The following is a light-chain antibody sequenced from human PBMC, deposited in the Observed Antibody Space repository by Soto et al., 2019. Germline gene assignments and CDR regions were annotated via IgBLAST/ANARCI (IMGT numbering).Light chain of an antibody. J-gene: IGKJ1*01. CDR2: GAS. Sequence: IVMTQSPATLSVSPWERVTLSCRASQSVSSNLAWYQQKPGQAPRLLIYGASTRATGIPVRFSGSGSGTEFTLTISSLQSEDFAVYFCQQYDNWPRTFGQGTKVDIK. CDR3: QQYDNWPRT. CDR1: QSVSSN. V-gene: IGKV3-15*01.